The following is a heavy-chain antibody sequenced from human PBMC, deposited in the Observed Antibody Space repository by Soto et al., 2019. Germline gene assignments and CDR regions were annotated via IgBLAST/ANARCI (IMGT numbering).Heavy chain of an antibody. D-gene: IGHD3-22*01. Sequence: SETLSLTCTVSGGSISSYYWSWIRQPPGKGLEWIGYIYYSGSTNYNPYLKSRVTISVDTSKNQFSLKLSSVTAADTAVYYCARVSGYYDSSGYYLYYFDYWGQGTLVTVSS. CDR1: GGSISSYY. CDR3: ARVSGYYDSSGYYLYYFDY. CDR2: IYYSGST. V-gene: IGHV4-59*01. J-gene: IGHJ4*02.